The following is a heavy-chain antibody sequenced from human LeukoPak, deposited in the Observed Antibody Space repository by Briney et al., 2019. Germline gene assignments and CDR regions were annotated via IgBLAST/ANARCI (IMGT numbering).Heavy chain of an antibody. D-gene: IGHD4-17*01. V-gene: IGHV4-59*01. J-gene: IGHJ4*02. Sequence: PSETLSLTCSVSRGSMTNYYWTWIRQPPGRGLEWIGSLYYSGSPNSNPSLKSRVTMSIDSSKNQFSLRLTSVTAADTAVYYCARGTVTNNYFDYWGQGTLVTVSS. CDR1: RGSMTNYY. CDR2: LYYSGSP. CDR3: ARGTVTNNYFDY.